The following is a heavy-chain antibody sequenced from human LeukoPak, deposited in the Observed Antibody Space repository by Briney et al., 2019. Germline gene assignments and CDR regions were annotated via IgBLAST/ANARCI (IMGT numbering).Heavy chain of an antibody. V-gene: IGHV3-23*01. CDR1: RFTFSSYA. CDR2: ISGSGGST. CDR3: ATDALGVFDY. J-gene: IGHJ4*02. D-gene: IGHD7-27*01. Sequence: GGSLGLSWAASRFTFSSYAMSWVRQAPGKGLEWVSAISGSGGSTYYADSVKGRFTISRDNSKNTLYLQMNSLRAEDTAVYYCATDALGVFDYWGQGTLVTVSS.